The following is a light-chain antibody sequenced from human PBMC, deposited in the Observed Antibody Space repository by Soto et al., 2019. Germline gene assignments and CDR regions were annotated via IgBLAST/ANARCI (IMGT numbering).Light chain of an antibody. J-gene: IGKJ5*01. Sequence: IQLTQSPSSLSASVGDRVTITCRASQGISSYLAWYQQKPGKAPKLLIYAASTLQSGVPSRFSGSGSGTDFTLTISRLQPEDFATYYCQQLNSSITFGQGTRLEIK. V-gene: IGKV1-9*01. CDR2: AAS. CDR3: QQLNSSIT. CDR1: QGISSY.